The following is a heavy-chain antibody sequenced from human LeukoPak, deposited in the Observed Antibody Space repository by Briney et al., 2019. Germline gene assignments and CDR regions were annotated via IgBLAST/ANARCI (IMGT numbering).Heavy chain of an antibody. CDR3: AREDTIIWWTGVRKDYYYGMDV. D-gene: IGHD3/OR15-3a*01. Sequence: PSETLSLTCAVYGGSFSGYYWSWIRQPPEKGLEWIGEINHSGSTNYNPSLKSRVTISVDTSKNQFSLKLSSVTAADTAVYYCAREDTIIWWTGVRKDYYYGMDVWGQGTTVTVSS. CDR1: GGSFSGYY. V-gene: IGHV4-34*01. J-gene: IGHJ6*02. CDR2: INHSGST.